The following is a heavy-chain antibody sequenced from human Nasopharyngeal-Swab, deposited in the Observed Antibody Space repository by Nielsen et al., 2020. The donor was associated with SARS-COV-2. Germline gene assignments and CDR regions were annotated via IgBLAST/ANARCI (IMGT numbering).Heavy chain of an antibody. D-gene: IGHD4-17*01. CDR2: ISSSSSYI. CDR1: GFTFSSYS. Sequence: GESLKISCAASGFTFSSYSMNWVRQAPGKGLEWVSSISSSSSYIYYADSVKGRFTISRDNAKNSLYLQMNSLRAEETAVYYCARTLTVDYWGQGTLVTVSS. J-gene: IGHJ4*02. CDR3: ARTLTVDY. V-gene: IGHV3-21*01.